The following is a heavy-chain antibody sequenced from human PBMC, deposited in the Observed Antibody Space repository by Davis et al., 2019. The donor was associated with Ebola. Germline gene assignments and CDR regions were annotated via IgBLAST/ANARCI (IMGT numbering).Heavy chain of an antibody. CDR1: GYTFTSYD. CDR3: ARSWGVVVVAATPNWFDP. V-gene: IGHV1-18*01. Sequence: ASVKVSCKASGYTFTSYDINWVRQATGQGLEWMGWINPNSGGTNYAQKLQGRVTMTTDTSTSTAYMELRSLRSDDTAVYYCARSWGVVVVAATPNWFDPWGQGTLVTVSS. J-gene: IGHJ5*02. D-gene: IGHD2-15*01. CDR2: INPNSGGT.